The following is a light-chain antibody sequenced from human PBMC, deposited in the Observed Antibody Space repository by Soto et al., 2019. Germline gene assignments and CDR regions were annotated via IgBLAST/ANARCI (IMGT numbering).Light chain of an antibody. CDR1: SSGVGGYDY. CDR3: SSYTSSSTPYV. Sequence: QSVLTQPASVSGSPGQSITISCTGSSSGVGGYDYVSWCQHHPGKAPKLMIHDVSNRPSGVSNRFSGSKSGNTASLTISGLQAEDEADYYCSSYTSSSTPYVFGTGTKSPS. CDR2: DVS. J-gene: IGLJ1*01. V-gene: IGLV2-14*03.